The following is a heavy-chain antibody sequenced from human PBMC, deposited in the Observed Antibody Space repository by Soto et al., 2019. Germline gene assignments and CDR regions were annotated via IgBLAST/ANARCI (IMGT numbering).Heavy chain of an antibody. J-gene: IGHJ6*02. CDR1: GFTFSSYA. D-gene: IGHD3-10*01. CDR3: MRPAPRGRHYFYFGMDV. V-gene: IGHV3-23*01. Sequence: PGGSLRLSCAASGFTFSSYAMSWVRQAPGKGLEWVSGISSSGGSTYYADSVKGRFTISRDNSKNTLFLRMNRPRVEDTAVYYCMRPAPRGRHYFYFGMDVRGQGTTVTVSS. CDR2: ISSSGGST.